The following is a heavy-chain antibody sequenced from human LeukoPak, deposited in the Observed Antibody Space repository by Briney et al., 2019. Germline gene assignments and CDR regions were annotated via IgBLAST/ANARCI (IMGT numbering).Heavy chain of an antibody. Sequence: GGSLRLSCAASGFTFNTYSMNWVRQAPGKGLEWVSSISGSSSYIYYADSVKGRFTISRDNAKNSLYLQMNSLRAEDTAVYYCARGESGSRFDYWGQGTLVTVSS. CDR3: ARGESGSRFDY. V-gene: IGHV3-21*01. J-gene: IGHJ4*02. CDR1: GFTFNTYS. D-gene: IGHD1-26*01. CDR2: ISGSSSYI.